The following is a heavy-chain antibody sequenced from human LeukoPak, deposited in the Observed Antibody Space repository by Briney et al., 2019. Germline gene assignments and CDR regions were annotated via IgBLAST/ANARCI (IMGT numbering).Heavy chain of an antibody. Sequence: GASVKVSCKASGGTFSSYAISWVRQAPGQGLEWMGGIIPIFGTANYAQKFQGRVTITADKSTSTAYMELSSLRSEDTAVYYCAGGNRGYSYGYYFDYWGQGTLVTVSS. J-gene: IGHJ4*02. CDR3: AGGNRGYSYGYYFDY. D-gene: IGHD5-18*01. CDR1: GGTFSSYA. CDR2: IIPIFGTA. V-gene: IGHV1-69*06.